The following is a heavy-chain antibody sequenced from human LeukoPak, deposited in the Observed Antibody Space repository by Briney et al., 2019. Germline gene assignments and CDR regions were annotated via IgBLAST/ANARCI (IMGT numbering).Heavy chain of an antibody. CDR3: ARAHCTNGVCYTGAGAFDI. CDR2: INPNSGGT. Sequence: ASVKVSCKASGYTFTGYYMHWVRQAPGQGLEWMGWINPNSGGTNYAQKFQGRVTMTRDTSISTAYMELSRLRSDDTAVYYCARAHCTNGVCYTGAGAFDIWGQGTMVTVSS. J-gene: IGHJ3*02. D-gene: IGHD2-8*01. V-gene: IGHV1-2*02. CDR1: GYTFTGYY.